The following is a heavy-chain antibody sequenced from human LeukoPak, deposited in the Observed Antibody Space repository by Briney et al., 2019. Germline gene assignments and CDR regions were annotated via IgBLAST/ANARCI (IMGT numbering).Heavy chain of an antibody. D-gene: IGHD1-26*01. V-gene: IGHV1-46*01. CDR1: GYTFTGHS. CDR3: ARSRDGGSYIVDD. CDR2: INPTSGGT. Sequence: ASVKVSCKTSGYTFTGHSMHWVRQAPPGQGLEWMGIINPTSGGTTYAQKFQGRVTVTSDTSTTTFYMELNSLRSDDTAIYYCARSRDGGSYIVDDWGQGTLVTVSS. J-gene: IGHJ4*02.